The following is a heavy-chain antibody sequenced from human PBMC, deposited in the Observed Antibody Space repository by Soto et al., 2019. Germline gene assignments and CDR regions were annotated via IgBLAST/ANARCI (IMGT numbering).Heavy chain of an antibody. Sequence: ASVKVSCKASGYSLTSYGISWVRQAPGQGLEWMGWISAYNGDTNYAQKLQGRVTMTTDTSTSTAFMELRSLRSDDTAVYYCARVALLWFGELLIDLDYWGQGTLVTVSS. D-gene: IGHD3-10*01. J-gene: IGHJ4*02. CDR2: ISAYNGDT. CDR3: ARVALLWFGELLIDLDY. CDR1: GYSLTSYG. V-gene: IGHV1-18*01.